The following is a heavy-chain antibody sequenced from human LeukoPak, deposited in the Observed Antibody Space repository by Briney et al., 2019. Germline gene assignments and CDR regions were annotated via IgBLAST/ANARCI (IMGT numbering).Heavy chain of an antibody. CDR1: GGSFSGYY. V-gene: IGHV4-34*01. CDR2: INHSGST. D-gene: IGHD5-24*01. CDR3: ASRATRWLQLD. J-gene: IGHJ4*02. Sequence: SETLSLTCAVYGGSFSGYYWSWIRQPPGKGLEWIGEINHSGSTNYNPSLKSRVTISVDTSKNQFSLKLSSVTAADTAAYYCASRATRWLQLDWGQGTLVTVSS.